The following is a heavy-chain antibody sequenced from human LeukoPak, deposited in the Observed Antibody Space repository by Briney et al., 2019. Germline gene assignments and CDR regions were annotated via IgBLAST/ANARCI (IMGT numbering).Heavy chain of an antibody. D-gene: IGHD4-17*01. CDR3: ASVNYGDYGEAKDYGLDV. Sequence: SETLSLTCTVSGGSISSSSYYWGWLRQPPGKGLEWTGSIYHSGRSYYNPSLKSRVTISVDTSKNQFSLKVRSVTAADTAVYYCASVNYGDYGEAKDYGLDVWGQGTTVTVSS. CDR1: GGSISSSSYY. V-gene: IGHV4-39*07. J-gene: IGHJ6*02. CDR2: IYHSGRS.